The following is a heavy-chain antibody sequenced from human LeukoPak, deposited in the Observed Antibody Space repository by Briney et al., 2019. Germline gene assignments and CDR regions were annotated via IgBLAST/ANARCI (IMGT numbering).Heavy chain of an antibody. CDR1: GFTFSNYA. V-gene: IGHV3-23*01. J-gene: IGHJ4*02. CDR2: IGGSSTTNT. Sequence: GGSLRLSCAASGFTFSNYAMSLVRVAPGKGLEWVSGIGGSSTTNTYYADSVRGRFTISRDNSKNTLYLQLNSLRAEDTALYYCAKDLLGATPRPYFFDCWGQGTLVTVSS. D-gene: IGHD1-26*01. CDR3: AKDLLGATPRPYFFDC.